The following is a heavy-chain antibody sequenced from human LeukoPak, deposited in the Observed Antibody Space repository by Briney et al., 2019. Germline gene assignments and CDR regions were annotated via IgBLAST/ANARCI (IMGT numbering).Heavy chain of an antibody. J-gene: IGHJ3*02. CDR3: VKSAGKDGYRDVFDI. Sequence: GGSLRLSCAASGFTVSSNYMSWVRQAPGEGLEWVSVIYSGGSTYYADSVKGRFTISRDISKNTLYLQMNSLRAEDTAVYHCVKSAGKDGYRDVFDIWGQGTVVTVSS. V-gene: IGHV3-66*01. CDR2: IYSGGST. CDR1: GFTVSSNY. D-gene: IGHD5-24*01.